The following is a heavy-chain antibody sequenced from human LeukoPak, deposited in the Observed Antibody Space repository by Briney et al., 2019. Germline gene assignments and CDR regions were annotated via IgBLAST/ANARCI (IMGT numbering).Heavy chain of an antibody. CDR1: GFTFSDYY. V-gene: IGHV3-11*01. J-gene: IGHJ6*02. CDR2: ISSSGSTI. CDR3: ARYNVSGWYYYGMDV. D-gene: IGHD6-19*01. Sequence: GGSLRLSCAASGFTFSDYYMSWIRQAPGKGLEWVSYISSSGSTIYYADSVKGRFTISRDNAKNSLYLQMNSLRAEDTAVYYCARYNVSGWYYYGMDVWGQGTTVTVSS.